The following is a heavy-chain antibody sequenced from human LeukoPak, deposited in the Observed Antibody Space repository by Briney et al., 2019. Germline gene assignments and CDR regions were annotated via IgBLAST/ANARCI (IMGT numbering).Heavy chain of an antibody. V-gene: IGHV3-11*01. Sequence: GGSLRLSCAASGFTFSDYYMSWIRQAPGKGLEWVSYISSSGSTIYYADSVKGRFTISRDNARNSLYLQMNSLRAEDTAVYYCARDPPYYYDSRYSQHWGQGTLVTVSS. CDR1: GFTFSDYY. J-gene: IGHJ1*01. CDR2: ISSSGSTI. CDR3: ARDPPYYYDSRYSQH. D-gene: IGHD3-22*01.